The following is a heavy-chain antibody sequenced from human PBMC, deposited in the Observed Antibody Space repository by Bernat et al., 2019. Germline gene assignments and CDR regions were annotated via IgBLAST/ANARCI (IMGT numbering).Heavy chain of an antibody. Sequence: QVQLQESGPGLVKPSETLSLTCTVSGGSVSSSSYYWSWIRQPPGKGLEWIGYIYYSGSTYYKPSLKSRVTMSLDTSKNQFSLRLTSVTAADTAVYYCARGRGTMAGHYLDYWGQGSLATVSS. CDR1: GGSVSSSSYY. CDR2: IYYSGST. V-gene: IGHV4-61*01. J-gene: IGHJ4*02. D-gene: IGHD6-19*01. CDR3: ARGRGTMAGHYLDY.